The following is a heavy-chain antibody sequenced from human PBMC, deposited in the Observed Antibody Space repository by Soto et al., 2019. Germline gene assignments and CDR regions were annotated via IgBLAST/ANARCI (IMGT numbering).Heavy chain of an antibody. J-gene: IGHJ4*02. V-gene: IGHV3-21*01. CDR1: GFTFSSYS. CDR2: ISSSSSYI. CDR3: AQSGGYSSSSMADY. D-gene: IGHD6-6*01. Sequence: GGSLRLSCAASGFTFSSYSMNWVRQAPGKGLEWVSSISSSSSYIYYADSVKGRFTISRDNAKNSLYLQMNSLRAEGTAVYYCAQSGGYSSSSMADYWGQGTLVTVSS.